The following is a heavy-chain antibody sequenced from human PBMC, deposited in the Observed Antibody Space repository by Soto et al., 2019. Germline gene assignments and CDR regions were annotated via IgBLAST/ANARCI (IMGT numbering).Heavy chain of an antibody. CDR2: TYYRSKWYN. Sequence: SQTLSLTCAISGDSVSSNSAAWNWIRQSPSRGLEWLGRTYYRSKWYNDYAVSVKSRITINPDTSKNQFSLQLNSVTPEDTAVYYCARARPIVVVPAAMLGYYYYGMDVWGQGTTVTVSS. J-gene: IGHJ6*02. CDR3: ARARPIVVVPAAMLGYYYYGMDV. D-gene: IGHD2-2*01. V-gene: IGHV6-1*01. CDR1: GDSVSSNSAA.